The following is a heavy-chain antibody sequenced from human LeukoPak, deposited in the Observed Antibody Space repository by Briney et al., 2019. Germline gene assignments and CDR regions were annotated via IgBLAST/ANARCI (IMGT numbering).Heavy chain of an antibody. V-gene: IGHV1-2*02. J-gene: IGHJ4*02. Sequence: GESLKISCKGSGYTFTDYYMHWVRQAPGQGLEWMGWINPNSGGTNYAQKFQGRVTMTRDTSISTAYMELSRLRSDDTAVYYCARVGEEYSYGYIDYWGQGTLVTVSS. D-gene: IGHD5-18*01. CDR2: INPNSGGT. CDR3: ARVGEEYSYGYIDY. CDR1: GYTFTDYY.